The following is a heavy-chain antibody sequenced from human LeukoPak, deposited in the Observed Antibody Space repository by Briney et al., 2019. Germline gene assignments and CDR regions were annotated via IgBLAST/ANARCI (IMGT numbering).Heavy chain of an antibody. D-gene: IGHD4-17*01. CDR1: GFTFSSYG. CDR3: ARESYGDYLAWFDP. V-gene: IGHV3-30*03. CDR2: ISYDGSNK. Sequence: AGGSLRLSCAASGFTFSSYGMHWVRQAPGKGLEWVAVISYDGSNKHYADSVKGRFTISRDNSKNTLYLQMNSLRAEDTAVYYCARESYGDYLAWFDPWGQGTLVTVSS. J-gene: IGHJ5*02.